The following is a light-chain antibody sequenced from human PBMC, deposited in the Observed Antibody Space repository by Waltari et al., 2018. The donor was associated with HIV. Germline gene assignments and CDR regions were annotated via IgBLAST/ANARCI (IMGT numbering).Light chain of an antibody. CDR3: QSYDSSLSTYV. V-gene: IGLV1-40*01. J-gene: IGLJ1*01. CDR2: GNT. Sequence: QSVLTQPPSVSGAPGQRVTISCTGSKSNIGAGYNVHWYQQLPGTAPKLLIYGNTNRPSGVPDRVSGSKSGTSASLAITGLQAEDEADYYCQSYDSSLSTYVFGTGTKVTVL. CDR1: KSNIGAGYN.